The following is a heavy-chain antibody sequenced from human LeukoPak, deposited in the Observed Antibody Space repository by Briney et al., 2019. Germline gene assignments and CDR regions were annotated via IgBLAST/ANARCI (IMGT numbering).Heavy chain of an antibody. Sequence: PGGSLRLSCAASGFTFSSYAMNWVRQAPGKGLEWVSGINDGGRTYYADSVKGRFTISRDNSQNTLYLQMNSLRAEDTAVYYCAVVSGSSPIRRDYWGQGTLVTVSS. CDR1: GFTFSSYA. CDR2: INDGGRT. CDR3: AVVSGSSPIRRDY. J-gene: IGHJ4*02. D-gene: IGHD1-26*01. V-gene: IGHV3-23*01.